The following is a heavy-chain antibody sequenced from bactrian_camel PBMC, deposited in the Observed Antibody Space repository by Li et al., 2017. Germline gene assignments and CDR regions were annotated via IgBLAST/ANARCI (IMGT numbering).Heavy chain of an antibody. J-gene: IGHJ4*01. CDR2: INRSGTTT. Sequence: VQLVESGGGSVQTGGSLRLSCAASRDTYTPFCWGWVRQAPGKGPEWVSGINRSGTTTFYSESVKGRFTISRDNDKKTLYLQLSSLRTEDTAMYYCAADPSRELWVGYPPYKYWGQGTQVTVS. CDR1: RDTYTPFC. CDR3: AADPSRELWVGYPPYKY. V-gene: IGHV3S31*01. D-gene: IGHD5*01.